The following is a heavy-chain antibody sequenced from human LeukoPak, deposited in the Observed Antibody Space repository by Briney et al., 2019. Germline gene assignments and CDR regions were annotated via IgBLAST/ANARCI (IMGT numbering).Heavy chain of an antibody. J-gene: IGHJ6*02. CDR1: GYTFTSYD. D-gene: IGHD5-18*01. Sequence: ASVKVSCKASGYTFTSYDINWVRHATGQGLEWMGWMNPNSGNTGYSQKFQGRVTMTRNTSISTAYMELSSLRSEDTAVYYCARGVFGYSYGSYYYYGMDVWGQGTTVTVPS. CDR3: ARGVFGYSYGSYYYYGMDV. V-gene: IGHV1-8*01. CDR2: MNPNSGNT.